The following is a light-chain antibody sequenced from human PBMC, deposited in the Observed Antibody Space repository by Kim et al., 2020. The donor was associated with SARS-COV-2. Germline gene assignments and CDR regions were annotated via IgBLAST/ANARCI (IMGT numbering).Light chain of an antibody. CDR2: DVI. Sequence: QSALTQPASVSGSPGQAITISCTGTSSDVGYYNYVAWYQQHPGRAPRLMIYDVIRRPLGISNRFSGSKSGNTASLSISGLQAEDEAYYYCSSYTVSGTNVFGTGTKVTVL. CDR1: SSDVGYYNY. CDR3: SSYTVSGTNV. V-gene: IGLV2-14*01. J-gene: IGLJ1*01.